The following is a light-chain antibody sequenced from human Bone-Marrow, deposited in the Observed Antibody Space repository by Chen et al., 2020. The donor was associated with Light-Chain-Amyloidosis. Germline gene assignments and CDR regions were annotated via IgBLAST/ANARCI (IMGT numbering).Light chain of an antibody. CDR1: ISDVGGANH. J-gene: IGLJ1*01. Sequence: QPALTQPASVSGSPGQSITISCTGTISDVGGANHVSWFQQHPDKAPKLMIYEVTNRPSWVPDRFSGSKSDNMASLTISGLQTEDEADYFCSSYTITNTLVFGSGTRVTVL. V-gene: IGLV2-14*01. CDR3: SSYTITNTLV. CDR2: EVT.